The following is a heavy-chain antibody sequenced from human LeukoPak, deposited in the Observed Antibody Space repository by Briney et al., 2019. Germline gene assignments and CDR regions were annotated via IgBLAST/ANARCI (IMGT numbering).Heavy chain of an antibody. Sequence: PSETLSLTCTVTGGSISSYQWSWIRQPPGKGLEWIGYMYYSGSTKYNPSLKSRVTISGDTSKNQFSLKLISVTAADAAVYYCAGHDYYGSGSYRWGQGTLVTVSS. CDR2: MYYSGST. V-gene: IGHV4-59*08. CDR3: AGHDYYGSGSYR. J-gene: IGHJ5*02. D-gene: IGHD3-10*01. CDR1: GGSISSYQ.